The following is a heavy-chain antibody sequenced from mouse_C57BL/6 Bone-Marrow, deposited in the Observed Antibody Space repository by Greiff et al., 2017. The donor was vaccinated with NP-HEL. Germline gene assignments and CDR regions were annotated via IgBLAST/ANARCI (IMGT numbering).Heavy chain of an antibody. V-gene: IGHV5-2*03. CDR3: ARTIVTFYAMDY. J-gene: IGHJ4*01. Sequence: EVKLVESVGGLVQPGESLKLSCESNEYEFPSHDMSWVRKTPEKRLELVAAINSDGGSTYYPDTMERRFIISRDNTKKTLYLQMSSLRSEDTALYYCARTIVTFYAMDYWGQGTSVTVSS. D-gene: IGHD2-5*01. CDR2: INSDGGST. CDR1: EYEFPSHD.